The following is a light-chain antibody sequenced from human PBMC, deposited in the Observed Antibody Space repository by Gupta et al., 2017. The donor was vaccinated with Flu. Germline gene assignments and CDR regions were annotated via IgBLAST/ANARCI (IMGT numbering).Light chain of an antibody. V-gene: IGLV1-40*01. CDR2: GNN. Sequence: QSVLTQPPSVSGAPGQRLTISCTGSSPDIGAGYDVHWYQQLPGTAPKLLIYGNNNRPSGVPDRFSGSKSGTSASLAITGLQAEDEADYYCQSYDSSLSGSVFGGGTKLTVL. CDR1: SPDIGAGYD. CDR3: QSYDSSLSGSV. J-gene: IGLJ3*02.